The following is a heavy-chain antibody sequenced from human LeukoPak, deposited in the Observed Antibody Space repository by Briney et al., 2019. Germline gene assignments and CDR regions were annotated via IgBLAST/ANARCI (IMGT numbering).Heavy chain of an antibody. Sequence: GASVKVSCNASGYTFTGYYMHWVRQAPGQGLEWMGWINPNSGGTNYAQKFQGRVTMTRDTSISTAYMELSRLRSDDTAVYYCGRLNVATNAFDIWGQGTMVTVSS. CDR3: GRLNVATNAFDI. CDR2: INPNSGGT. CDR1: GYTFTGYY. D-gene: IGHD1-26*01. J-gene: IGHJ3*02. V-gene: IGHV1-2*02.